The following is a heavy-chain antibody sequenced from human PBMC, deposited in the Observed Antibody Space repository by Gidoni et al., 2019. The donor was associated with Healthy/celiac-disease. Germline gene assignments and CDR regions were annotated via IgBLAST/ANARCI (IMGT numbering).Heavy chain of an antibody. D-gene: IGHD2-2*01. J-gene: IGHJ6*03. Sequence: QVQLVQSGAEVKKPGASVKVSCKASGYTFTSSDTNWVRQATGQGLEWMGWMNPNSGNTGYAQKFQGRVTMTRNTSISTAYMELSSLRSEDTAVYYCARIVGYCSSTSCDSYMDVWGKGTTVTVSS. CDR3: ARIVGYCSSTSCDSYMDV. CDR1: GYTFTSSD. CDR2: MNPNSGNT. V-gene: IGHV1-8*01.